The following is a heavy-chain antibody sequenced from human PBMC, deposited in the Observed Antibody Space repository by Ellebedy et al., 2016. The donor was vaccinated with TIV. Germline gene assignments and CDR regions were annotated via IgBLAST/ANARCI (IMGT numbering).Heavy chain of an antibody. CDR2: IYYSGST. D-gene: IGHD1-1*01. V-gene: IGHV4-39*07. Sequence: SETLSLTCTVSGGSISSTSYYWGWIRQPPGRGLEWIASIYYSGSTHYNPSLKSRVTISVDTSKNQFSLKLSSVTAADTAVYFCARLRRTYPYYYGMDVWGQGTTVTVSS. CDR3: ARLRRTYPYYYGMDV. CDR1: GGSISSTSYY. J-gene: IGHJ6*02.